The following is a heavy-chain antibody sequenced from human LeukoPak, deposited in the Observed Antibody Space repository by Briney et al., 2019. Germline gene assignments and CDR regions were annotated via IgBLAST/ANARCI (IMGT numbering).Heavy chain of an antibody. D-gene: IGHD6-19*01. Sequence: PSETLSLTCAASGVPFSNYYWSWVRQSPSQGPEWIGEINHSGYTNYNPSLKSRVTMSIDTSKNQFSLKLTSVTAADAGVYYCTRAVAGHPDWGQGTLVTVSS. CDR3: TRAVAGHPD. CDR1: GVPFSNYY. V-gene: IGHV4-34*01. CDR2: INHSGYT. J-gene: IGHJ4*02.